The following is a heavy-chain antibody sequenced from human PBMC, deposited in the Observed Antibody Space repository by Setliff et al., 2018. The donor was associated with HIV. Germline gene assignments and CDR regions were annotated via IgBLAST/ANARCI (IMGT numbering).Heavy chain of an antibody. Sequence: PGGSLRLSCAASGFTFNIYAMHWVHQAPGKGLEWVANIRQDGSEKYYVDSVRGRFTISRDNAENSLYLRMNSLRAEDTAVYYCARTYYGGNYWGQGALVTVSS. V-gene: IGHV3-7*03. CDR2: IRQDGSEK. CDR3: ARTYYGGNY. CDR1: GFTFNIYA. D-gene: IGHD4-17*01. J-gene: IGHJ4*02.